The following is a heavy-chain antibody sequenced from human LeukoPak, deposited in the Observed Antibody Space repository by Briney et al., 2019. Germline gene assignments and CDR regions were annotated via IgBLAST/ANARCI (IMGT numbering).Heavy chain of an antibody. J-gene: IGHJ4*02. CDR1: GFTFSSYA. Sequence: GRSLRLSCAASGFTFSSYAISWVRQAPGQGLEWMGGIIPIFGTANYAQKFQGRVTITADESTSTAYMELSSLRSEDTAVYYCARDQGSGSYLGHYWGQGTLVTVSS. CDR2: IIPIFGTA. CDR3: ARDQGSGSYLGHY. D-gene: IGHD1-26*01. V-gene: IGHV1-69*01.